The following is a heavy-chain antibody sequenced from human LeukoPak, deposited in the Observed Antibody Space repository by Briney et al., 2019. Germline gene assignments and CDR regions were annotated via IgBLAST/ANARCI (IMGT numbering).Heavy chain of an antibody. V-gene: IGHV1-2*02. CDR1: GYTXTDYY. Sequence: GASVKVSCKASGYTXTDYYMHWVRQAPGQGLEWTGWINPNSGVTKDAQKFQGRVTMTRDTSISTAYMELSGLRSDDTAVYYCARSSSSWDNDYWGQGTLVTVSS. J-gene: IGHJ4*02. D-gene: IGHD6-13*01. CDR3: ARSSSSWDNDY. CDR2: INPNSGVT.